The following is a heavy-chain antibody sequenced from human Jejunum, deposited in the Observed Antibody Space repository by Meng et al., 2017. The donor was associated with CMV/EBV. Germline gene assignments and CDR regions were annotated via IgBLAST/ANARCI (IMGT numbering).Heavy chain of an antibody. CDR1: SLSPHQVG. V-gene: IGHV2-5*02. J-gene: IGHJ4*02. CDR2: IYWDDDK. CDR3: AHRRYYSSNWSWGDFNY. Sequence: SLSPHQVGVGWIRQPPGRALEWLALIYWDDDKRYSPSVKSRLTITKDTSKNQVVLTMTNMDPLDTATYYCAHRRYYSSNWSWGDFNYWGQGTLVTVSS. D-gene: IGHD2-2*01.